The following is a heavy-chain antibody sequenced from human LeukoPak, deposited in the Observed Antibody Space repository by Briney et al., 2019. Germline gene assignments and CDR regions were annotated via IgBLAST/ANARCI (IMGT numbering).Heavy chain of an antibody. CDR1: GGSFSGYY. Sequence: PSETLSLTCAVYGGSFSGYYWSWIRQPPGKGLEWIGEINHSGSTNYNPSLKSRVTISVDTSKNQFSLKLSSVTAAHTAVYYCARAMYNMDVWGKGTTVTVSS. CDR3: ARAMYNMDV. V-gene: IGHV4-34*01. J-gene: IGHJ6*03. D-gene: IGHD1-14*01. CDR2: INHSGST.